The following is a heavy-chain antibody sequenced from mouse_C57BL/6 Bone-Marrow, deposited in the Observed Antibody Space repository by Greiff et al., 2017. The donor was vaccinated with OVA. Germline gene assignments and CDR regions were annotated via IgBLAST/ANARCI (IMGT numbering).Heavy chain of an antibody. J-gene: IGHJ2*01. CDR1: GYTFTDYY. D-gene: IGHD2-12*01. Sequence: VQLQQSGPELVKPGASVKISCKASGYTFTDYYMNWVKQSPGQSLEWIGDINPNNGGTSYNQKFKGKATLTVDKSSSTAYMELRSLTSEDSAVYYCASYDYYFDYWGQGTTLTVSS. CDR3: ASYDYYFDY. CDR2: INPNNGGT. V-gene: IGHV1-26*01.